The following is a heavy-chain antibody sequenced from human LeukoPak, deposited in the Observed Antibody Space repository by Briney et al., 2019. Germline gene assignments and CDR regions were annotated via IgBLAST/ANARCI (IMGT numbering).Heavy chain of an antibody. CDR1: GFTFGSCW. J-gene: IGHJ4*02. CDR3: ARDQYDTWSRRGNFDS. D-gene: IGHD3-3*01. Sequence: GGSLRLSCAASGFTFGSCWMSWVRQAPGKGLEWVANIKLDGSEKNYVDSVKGRFTISRDNTKNSLYLQMNSLRAEDTAVFYCARDQYDTWSRRGNFDSWGQGTLVIVSS. V-gene: IGHV3-7*03. CDR2: IKLDGSEK.